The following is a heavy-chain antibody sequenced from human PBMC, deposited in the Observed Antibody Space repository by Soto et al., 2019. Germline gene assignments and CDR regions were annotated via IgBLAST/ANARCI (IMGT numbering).Heavy chain of an antibody. Sequence: SETLSLTCTASGGSISSFSWSWIRQPPGKGLEWIGYIYYSGSTNYNPSLKSRVTISVDTSKNQLTLKLSSVTAADTAVYYCARHFCSGGVCYYFDRWGLGTRVTVAS. V-gene: IGHV4-59*08. J-gene: IGHJ4*02. CDR3: ARHFCSGGVCYYFDR. CDR1: GGSISSFS. CDR2: IYYSGST. D-gene: IGHD2-15*01.